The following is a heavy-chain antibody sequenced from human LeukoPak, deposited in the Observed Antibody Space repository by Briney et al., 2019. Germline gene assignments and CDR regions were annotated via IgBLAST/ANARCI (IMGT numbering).Heavy chain of an antibody. CDR3: ARELYGSGSYYPLAI. CDR1: GYTFTGYY. CDR2: INPNSGGT. V-gene: IGHV1-2*02. D-gene: IGHD3-10*01. J-gene: IGHJ3*02. Sequence: ASVKVSCKASGYTFTGYYMHWVRQAPGQGLEWMGWINPNSGGTNYAQKFQGRVTMTRDTSISTAYMELSGLRSDDTAVYYCARELYGSGSYYPLAIWGQGTMVTVSS.